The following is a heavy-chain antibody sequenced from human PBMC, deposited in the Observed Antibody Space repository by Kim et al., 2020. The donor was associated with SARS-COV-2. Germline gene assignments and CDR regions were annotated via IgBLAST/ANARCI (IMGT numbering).Heavy chain of an antibody. J-gene: IGHJ2*01. Sequence: GGSLRLSCAASGFTFSSYDMHWVRQATGKGLEWVSAIGTAGDTYYPGSVKGRFTISRENAKNSLYLQMNSLRAGDTAVYYCARGRGLETYYYDSSGYPPSWYFDLWGRGTLVTVSS. V-gene: IGHV3-13*04. CDR3: ARGRGLETYYYDSSGYPPSWYFDL. CDR1: GFTFSSYD. D-gene: IGHD3-22*01. CDR2: IGTAGDT.